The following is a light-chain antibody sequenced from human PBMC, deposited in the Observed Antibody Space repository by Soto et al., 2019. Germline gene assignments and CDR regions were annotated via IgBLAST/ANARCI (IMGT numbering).Light chain of an antibody. CDR2: GAS. CDR1: QSVSSN. V-gene: IGKV3-15*01. J-gene: IGKJ1*01. CDR3: QQYVNWPPWT. Sequence: EIVMTQSPATLSVAPGERATLSCRASQSVSSNLAWYQQKPGQAPRLLIYGASTRASGIPARFSGGGSGTEFTLTISSLQSEDFAVYYCQQYVNWPPWTFGQGTKVDIK.